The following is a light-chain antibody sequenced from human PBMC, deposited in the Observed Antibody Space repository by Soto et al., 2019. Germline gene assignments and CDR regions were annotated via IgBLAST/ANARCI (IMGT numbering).Light chain of an antibody. J-gene: IGKJ4*01. Sequence: IEMTPSPATLSVSAGERVTISGRASQAIRTNLAWYQQKPGQAPSLLIFGASSMATGISSRFSGSGSGTEFTLTISNLQSEDFAVYYCQQYNDWPPPTFGGGTKVDIK. V-gene: IGKV3-15*01. CDR3: QQYNDWPPPT. CDR1: QAIRTN. CDR2: GAS.